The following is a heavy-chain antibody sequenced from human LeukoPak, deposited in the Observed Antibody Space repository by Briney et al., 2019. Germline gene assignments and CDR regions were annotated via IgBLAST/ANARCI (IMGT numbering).Heavy chain of an antibody. J-gene: IGHJ4*02. V-gene: IGHV4-39*07. CDR2: IYYSGST. Sequence: SETLSLTCTVSGGSISSSSYYWGWIRQPPGKGLEWIGSIYYSGSTYYNPSPKRQVTISLDTSKNQFSLKLSSVTAADTAVYYCARARSSSWYTDYFDYWGQGTLVTVSS. CDR1: GGSISSSSYY. D-gene: IGHD6-13*01. CDR3: ARARSSSWYTDYFDY.